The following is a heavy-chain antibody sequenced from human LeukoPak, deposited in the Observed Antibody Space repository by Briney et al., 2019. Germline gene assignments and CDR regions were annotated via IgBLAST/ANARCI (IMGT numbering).Heavy chain of an antibody. V-gene: IGHV4-38-2*02. J-gene: IGHJ4*02. D-gene: IGHD3-10*01. CDR1: GYSLSSGFY. CDR2: IYHSGST. Sequence: SETLSLTCSVSGYSLSSGFYWAWIRQPPGKGLEWIGNIYHSGSTYYNPSLKSRVTISVDTTKNQFSLKLSSVTAADTAVYYCARVTHSYGSGYYPYWGQGTLVTVSS. CDR3: ARVTHSYGSGYYPY.